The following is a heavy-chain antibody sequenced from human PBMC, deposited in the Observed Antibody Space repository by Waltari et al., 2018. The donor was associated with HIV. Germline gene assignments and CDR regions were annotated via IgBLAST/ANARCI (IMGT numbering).Heavy chain of an antibody. J-gene: IGHJ4*02. CDR1: GFAVINNY. D-gene: IGHD3-22*01. Sequence: EVQLVESGGGLIQPGGSLRLACAASGFAVINNYMSWVRQAPGKGLEWVSLIYSNATTYYTDAVKGRFTISRDNSKNTLYRQMNSLRADDTAVYFCATVLVRTSWVITTAPFDYWGQGTLVTVSS. V-gene: IGHV3-53*01. CDR3: ATVLVRTSWVITTAPFDY. CDR2: IYSNATT.